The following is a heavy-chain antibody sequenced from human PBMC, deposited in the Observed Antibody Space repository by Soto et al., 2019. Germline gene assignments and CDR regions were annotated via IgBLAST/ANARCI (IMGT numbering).Heavy chain of an antibody. Sequence: QVQLVESGGGVVQPGRSLRLSCAASGFTFSSYGMHWVRQAPGKGLEWVAVISYDGSNKYYADSVKGRFTISRDNSKNTLYLQMNSLRAEDTDVYYCAKDPLRRGHYYDSSGYFGSFAYWGQGTLVTVSS. CDR3: AKDPLRRGHYYDSSGYFGSFAY. CDR1: GFTFSSYG. J-gene: IGHJ4*02. V-gene: IGHV3-30*18. CDR2: ISYDGSNK. D-gene: IGHD3-22*01.